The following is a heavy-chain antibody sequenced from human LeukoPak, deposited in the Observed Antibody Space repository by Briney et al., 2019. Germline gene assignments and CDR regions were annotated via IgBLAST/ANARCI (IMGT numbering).Heavy chain of an antibody. CDR2: IYYSGST. CDR3: ARGIILLWNDDVNWFDP. CDR1: GGSISSSSYY. Sequence: PSETLSLTCTVSGGSISSSSYYWGWIRQPPGKGLEWIGSIYYSGSTYYNPSLKSRVTISVDTSKNQFPLKLSSVTAADTAVYYCARGIILLWNDDVNWFDPWGQGTLVTVSS. V-gene: IGHV4-39*01. J-gene: IGHJ5*02. D-gene: IGHD1-1*01.